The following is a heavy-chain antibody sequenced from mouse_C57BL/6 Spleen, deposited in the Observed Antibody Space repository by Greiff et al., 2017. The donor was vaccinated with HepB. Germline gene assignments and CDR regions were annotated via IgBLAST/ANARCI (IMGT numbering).Heavy chain of an antibody. CDR3: TRCAATVVPYYYAMDY. CDR1: GYTFTDYE. CDR2: IDPETGGT. V-gene: IGHV1-15*01. D-gene: IGHD1-1*01. Sequence: VQLQQSGAELVRPGASVTLSCKASGYTFTDYEMHWVKQTPVHGLEWIGAIDPETGGTAYNQKFKGKAILTADKSSSTAYMELRSLTSEDSAVYYCTRCAATVVPYYYAMDYWGQGTSVTVSS. J-gene: IGHJ4*01.